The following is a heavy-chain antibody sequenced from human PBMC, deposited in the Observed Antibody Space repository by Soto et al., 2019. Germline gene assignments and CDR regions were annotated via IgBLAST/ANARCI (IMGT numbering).Heavy chain of an antibody. CDR2: IWHDGSKQ. CDR1: GFSFRNYG. CDR3: FGGLYYGHY. Sequence: QVQVVESGGGVVQPGRSLRLSCAASGFSFRNYGMHWVRQAPGKGLEWVAVIWHDGSKQYYADSVKGRFTISRDNSQNTLYLQMNTLRAEDTAVYYCFGGLYYGHYWGQGTLVTVSP. D-gene: IGHD4-17*01. V-gene: IGHV3-33*01. J-gene: IGHJ4*02.